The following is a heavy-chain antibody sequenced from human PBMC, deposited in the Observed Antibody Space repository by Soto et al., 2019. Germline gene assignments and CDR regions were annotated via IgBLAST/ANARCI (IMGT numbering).Heavy chain of an antibody. J-gene: IGHJ4*02. CDR1: GYSFTSYW. D-gene: IGHD6-13*01. CDR2: IYPGDSDT. V-gene: IGHV5-51*01. Sequence: GESLKISCKGSGYSFTSYWIGWVRQMPGKGLEWMGIIYPGDSDTRYSPSFQGQVTISADKSISTAYLQWSSLKASDTAMYYCARLPPGSSSWTRYYFDYWGQGTLVTVSS. CDR3: ARLPPGSSSWTRYYFDY.